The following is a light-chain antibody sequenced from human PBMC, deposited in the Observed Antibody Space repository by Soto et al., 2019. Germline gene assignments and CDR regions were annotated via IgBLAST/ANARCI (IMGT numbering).Light chain of an antibody. CDR1: RSVSNR. V-gene: IGKV3-15*01. CDR2: GAS. Sequence: EILMTQSPATLSVSPGETVTFSCRASRSVSNRLAWYQHKPGQAPRLLISGASNGATGIPPKFSGSGSGTEFTLTVDSLQSDDIAVYYGQQYYNWPVTFG. J-gene: IGKJ3*01. CDR3: QQYYNWPVT.